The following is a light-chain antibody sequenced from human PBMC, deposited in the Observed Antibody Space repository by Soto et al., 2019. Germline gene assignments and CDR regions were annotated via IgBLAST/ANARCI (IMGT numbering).Light chain of an antibody. CDR3: QSYDSSLRSYV. J-gene: IGLJ1*01. CDR1: SSNFGTGYD. CDR2: GNN. V-gene: IGLV1-40*01. Sequence: QSVLTQPPSVSGAPGQRVTISCTGSSSNFGTGYDVHWYQHLPGTAPKLLIYGNNNRPSGVPDRFSGSKSDTSASLAITGLLAGDEADYFCQSYDSSLRSYVFGTGTKVTVL.